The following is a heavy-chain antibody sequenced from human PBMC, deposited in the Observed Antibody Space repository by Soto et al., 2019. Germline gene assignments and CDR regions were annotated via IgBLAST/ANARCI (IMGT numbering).Heavy chain of an antibody. CDR1: GFXLTNEN. CDR2: ISSRSTFI. Sequence: GXLRLSCTFLGFXLTNENVNWVRHAPGNGLEWVSSISSRSTFINYADSVKCRFTISRDNDKGLLYLQMNSLRDEDTAVYYCARDPPLSMIVVVGVDDFWGQGTLATVSS. V-gene: IGHV3-21*06. D-gene: IGHD3-22*01. J-gene: IGHJ4*02. CDR3: ARDPPLSMIVVVGVDDF.